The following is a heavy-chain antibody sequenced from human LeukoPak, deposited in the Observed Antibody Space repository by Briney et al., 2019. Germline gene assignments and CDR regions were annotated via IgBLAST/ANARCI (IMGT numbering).Heavy chain of an antibody. D-gene: IGHD6-19*01. J-gene: IGHJ4*02. V-gene: IGHV3-23*01. CDR3: AKDARRYSGWYFFDH. Sequence: PGGSLRLSCAASGFTFSSYGMSWVRQAPGKGLEWVSVVSDSGGTTYYADSVKGRFTISRDNSRNTLYLQMNSLRVDDTAVYYCAKDARRYSGWYFFDHWGQGTLVTVSS. CDR2: VSDSGGTT. CDR1: GFTFSSYG.